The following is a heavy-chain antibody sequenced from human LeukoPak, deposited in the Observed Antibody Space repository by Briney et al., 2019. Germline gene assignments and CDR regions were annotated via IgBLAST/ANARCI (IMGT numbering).Heavy chain of an antibody. CDR3: ASPTPSRRYCSSTSCYMSVNYYYYMDV. CDR1: GGTFSSYA. V-gene: IGHV1-69*05. Sequence: ASVKVSCMASGGTFSSYAISWVRQAPGQGLEWMGGIIPIFGTANYAQKFQGRVTITTDESTSTAYMELSSLRSEDTAVYYCASPTPSRRYCSSTSCYMSVNYYYYMDVWGKGTTVTVSS. J-gene: IGHJ6*03. D-gene: IGHD2-2*02. CDR2: IIPIFGTA.